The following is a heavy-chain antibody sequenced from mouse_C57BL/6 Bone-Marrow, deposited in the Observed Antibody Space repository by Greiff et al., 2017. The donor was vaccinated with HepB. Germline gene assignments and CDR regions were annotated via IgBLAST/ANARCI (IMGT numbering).Heavy chain of an antibody. V-gene: IGHV5-6*02. CDR1: GFTFSSYG. Sequence: EVKLVESGGDLVKPGGSLKLSCAASGFTFSSYGMSWVRQTPDKRLEWVATISSGGSYTYYPDSVKGRFPISRDNAKNTLYLQMSSLKSEDTAMYYCARREPYYYGSSFTWYFDVWGTGTTVTVSS. J-gene: IGHJ1*03. D-gene: IGHD1-1*01. CDR3: ARREPYYYGSSFTWYFDV. CDR2: ISSGGSYT.